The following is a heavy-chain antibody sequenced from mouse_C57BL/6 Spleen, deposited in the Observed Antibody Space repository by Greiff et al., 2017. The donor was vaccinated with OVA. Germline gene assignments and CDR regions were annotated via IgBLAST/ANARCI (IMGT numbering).Heavy chain of an antibody. V-gene: IGHV14-2*01. D-gene: IGHD1-1*01. CDR1: GFNIKDYY. J-gene: IGHJ4*01. CDR3: ARGHGSSPYYAMDY. CDR2: IDPEDGET. Sequence: EVQLQQSGAELVKPGASVKLSCTASGFNIKDYYMHWVKQRTEQGLEWIGRIDPEDGETKYAPKFQGKATITADTSSTTADQQLSSLTSEDTAVYYCARGHGSSPYYAMDYGGQGTTVTVSS.